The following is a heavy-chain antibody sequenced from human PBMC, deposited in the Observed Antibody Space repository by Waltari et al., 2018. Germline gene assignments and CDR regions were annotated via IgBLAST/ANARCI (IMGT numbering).Heavy chain of an antibody. J-gene: IGHJ5*02. CDR2: ISWNSGSI. CDR3: AKEPQSETLWGWFDP. Sequence: EVQLVESGGVLVQPGRSLRLSCAASGFTFDDYAMHWVRPAPGKGLEWVSGISWNSGSIGYADSVKGRFTISRDNAKNSLYLQMNSLRAEDTALYYCAKEPQSETLWGWFDPWGQGTLVTVSS. D-gene: IGHD3-16*01. V-gene: IGHV3-9*01. CDR1: GFTFDDYA.